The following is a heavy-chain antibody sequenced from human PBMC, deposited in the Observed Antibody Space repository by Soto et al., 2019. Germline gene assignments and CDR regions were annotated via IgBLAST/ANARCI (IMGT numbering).Heavy chain of an antibody. J-gene: IGHJ6*02. D-gene: IGHD1-26*01. V-gene: IGHV4-31*03. CDR3: ARGKGGATTKYPYYYYYGMDV. Sequence: SETLSLTCTVSGGSISSGGYYWSWIRQHPGKGLEWIGYIYYSGSTYYNPSLKSRVTISVDTSKNQFSLKLSSVTAADTAVYYCARGKGGATTKYPYYYYYGMDVWGQGTTVTVSS. CDR2: IYYSGST. CDR1: GGSISSGGYY.